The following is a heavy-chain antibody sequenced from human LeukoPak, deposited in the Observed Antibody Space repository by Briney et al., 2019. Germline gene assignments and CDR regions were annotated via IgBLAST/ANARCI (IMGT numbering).Heavy chain of an antibody. D-gene: IGHD6-13*01. V-gene: IGHV5-51*01. CDR3: ARPRIAAAGNVYYMDV. Sequence: GESLKISCKGSRYSFTSYWIGWVRQMPGKGLECMGIIYPGDSDSRYSPSFQGQVTISADKSISTAYLQWSSLKASDTAMYYCARPRIAAAGNVYYMDVWGKGTTVTVSS. CDR2: IYPGDSDS. CDR1: RYSFTSYW. J-gene: IGHJ6*03.